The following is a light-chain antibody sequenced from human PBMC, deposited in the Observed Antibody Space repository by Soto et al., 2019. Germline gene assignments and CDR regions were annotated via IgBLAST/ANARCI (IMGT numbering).Light chain of an antibody. J-gene: IGLJ1*01. Sequence: QSALTQPASVSGSPGQSITSSCTGTSSDVGAYNYVSWYQQHPGKAPKVMIYDVSNRPSGVSNRFSGSKSGNTASLTISGLQAEDEADYYGGSCTSSTTHVFGTGTKVTVL. CDR2: DVS. CDR3: GSCTSSTTHV. CDR1: SSDVGAYNY. V-gene: IGLV2-14*01.